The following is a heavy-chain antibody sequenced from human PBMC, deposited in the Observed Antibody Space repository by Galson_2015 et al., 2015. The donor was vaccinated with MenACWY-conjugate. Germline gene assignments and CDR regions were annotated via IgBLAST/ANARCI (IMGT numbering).Heavy chain of an antibody. V-gene: IGHV1-46*01. Sequence: SVKVSCKASGYTFTDYYLHWVRQAPGQGLEWMGIINPSGGSTSYAQKFQGRVTMTRDTSTSTVYMELSSLGSEDTAVYYCARSLELITFDYWGQGTLVTVSS. D-gene: IGHD1-7*01. CDR3: ARSLELITFDY. CDR2: INPSGGST. CDR1: GYTFTDYY. J-gene: IGHJ4*02.